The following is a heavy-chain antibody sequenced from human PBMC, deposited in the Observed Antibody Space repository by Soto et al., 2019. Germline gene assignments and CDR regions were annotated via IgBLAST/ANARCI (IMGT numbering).Heavy chain of an antibody. CDR2: MFHSGST. CDR1: GYFISSGYY. J-gene: IGHJ5*02. Sequence: SETLSLSCTVSGYFISSGYYWGWIRQPPGKGLEWIGSMFHSGSTHYNPSLKSRVTMSVDTSKNQFSLRLSSVTASDTAVYYCARGHIVVVPTVGWFDPWGQGTLVTVSS. D-gene: IGHD2-2*01. CDR3: ARGHIVVVPTVGWFDP. V-gene: IGHV4-38-2*02.